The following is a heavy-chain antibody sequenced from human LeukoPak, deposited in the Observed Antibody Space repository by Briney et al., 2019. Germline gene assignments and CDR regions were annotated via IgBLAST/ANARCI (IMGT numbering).Heavy chain of an antibody. Sequence: PGRSLRPSCAAFGFTFSNFAMHWVRQAPGKGLEWVAVISYDGSIKYYADSVKGRFTISRDNAKNSLYLQMNSLRDEDTAVYYCARDRSQNYYDSSGDYFDYWGQGTLVTVSS. CDR1: GFTFSNFA. J-gene: IGHJ4*02. D-gene: IGHD3-22*01. V-gene: IGHV3-30*04. CDR2: ISYDGSIK. CDR3: ARDRSQNYYDSSGDYFDY.